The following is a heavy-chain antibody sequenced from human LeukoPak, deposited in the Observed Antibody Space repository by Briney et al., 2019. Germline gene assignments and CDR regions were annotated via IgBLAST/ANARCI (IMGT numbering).Heavy chain of an antibody. CDR3: ARFPSSGWSNFDY. CDR1: GFTFSSYS. D-gene: IGHD6-19*01. Sequence: PGGSLRLSCAASGFTFSSYSFNWVRQAPGKGLEWVSYISASGTTVYYADSVRGRFTISRDNAKNSLCLQMNSLRDEDTAVYYCARFPSSGWSNFDYWGQGTLVTVSS. V-gene: IGHV3-48*02. CDR2: ISASGTTV. J-gene: IGHJ4*02.